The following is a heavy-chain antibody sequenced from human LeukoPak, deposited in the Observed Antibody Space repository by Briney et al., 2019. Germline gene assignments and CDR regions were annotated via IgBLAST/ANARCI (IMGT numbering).Heavy chain of an antibody. D-gene: IGHD3-22*01. CDR3: ARDLLPYYYDSSGYPPLGH. V-gene: IGHV3-11*04. CDR2: ISSSGSTI. Sequence: GGSLRLSCAASGFTFSDYYMSWIRQAPGKGLEWVSYISSSGSTIYYADSVKGRFTISRDNAKNSLYLQMNSLRAEDTAVYYSARDLLPYYYDSSGYPPLGHWGQGTLVTVSS. J-gene: IGHJ4*02. CDR1: GFTFSDYY.